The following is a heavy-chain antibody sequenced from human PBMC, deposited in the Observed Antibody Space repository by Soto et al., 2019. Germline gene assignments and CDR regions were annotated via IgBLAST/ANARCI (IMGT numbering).Heavy chain of an antibody. CDR1: GYNFANYW. D-gene: IGHD6-13*01. CDR3: AAGYTTGPDAFEI. J-gene: IGHJ3*02. V-gene: IGHV5-51*01. Sequence: GESLKISCKGSGYNFANYWIGWVRQMPGKGLEWMGMIFPGDSDTKNSPSLQGQITMSVDKSDSSAYLQWRSLKASDTAMYYCAAGYTTGPDAFEIWGQGTTVTVSS. CDR2: IFPGDSDT.